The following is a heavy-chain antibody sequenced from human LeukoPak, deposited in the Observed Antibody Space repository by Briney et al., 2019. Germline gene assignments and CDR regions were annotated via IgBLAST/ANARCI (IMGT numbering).Heavy chain of an antibody. Sequence: GGSLRLSCVTSGFTFTDYAMTWVRQPPGRRLEWVSTITTTVGDTHYADSVKGRFTASRDDSKGTLFLQMNSLRAEDTGVYYCAKRPYGSGGGHFDHWGQGTLAIVSS. CDR2: ITTTVGDT. V-gene: IGHV3-23*01. D-gene: IGHD3-10*01. J-gene: IGHJ4*02. CDR3: AKRPYGSGGGHFDH. CDR1: GFTFTDYA.